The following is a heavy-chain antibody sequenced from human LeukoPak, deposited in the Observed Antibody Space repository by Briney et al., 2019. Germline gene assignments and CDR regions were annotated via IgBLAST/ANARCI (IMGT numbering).Heavy chain of an antibody. CDR3: AKDRGSGWYQPHNAFDI. Sequence: GGSLRLSCAASGFTFSSYGMSWVRQAPGKGLEWVSAISGSGGITYYADSVKGRFTISRDNSKNTLYLQMNSLRAEDTAVYYCAKDRGSGWYQPHNAFDIWGQGTMVTVSS. D-gene: IGHD6-19*01. CDR2: ISGSGGIT. CDR1: GFTFSSYG. V-gene: IGHV3-23*01. J-gene: IGHJ3*02.